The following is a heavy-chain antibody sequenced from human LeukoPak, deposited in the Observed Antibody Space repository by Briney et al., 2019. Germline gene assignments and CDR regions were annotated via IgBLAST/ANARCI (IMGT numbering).Heavy chain of an antibody. CDR1: GFTFSSYA. J-gene: IGHJ4*02. D-gene: IGHD5-18*01. Sequence: GGSLRLSCAASGFTFSSYAMHWVRQAPGKGLEWVAVISYDGSNKYYADSVKGRFTISRDNSKNTLYLQMNSLRAEDTAVYYCARDGGYNYGFDYWGQGTLVTVSS. CDR3: ARDGGYNYGFDY. V-gene: IGHV3-30*03. CDR2: ISYDGSNK.